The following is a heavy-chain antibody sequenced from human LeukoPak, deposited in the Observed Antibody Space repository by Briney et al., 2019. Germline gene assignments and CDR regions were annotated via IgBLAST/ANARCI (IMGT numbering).Heavy chain of an antibody. CDR2: IRYDGNNK. D-gene: IGHD3-10*01. J-gene: IGHJ4*02. CDR3: AEGQSLGSASFRALDY. V-gene: IGHV3-30*02. CDR1: GFSFSSYG. Sequence: PGGSLRLSCAASGFSFSSYGMHWVRQAPGKGLEWVSFIRYDGNNKYYADSVKGRFTISRDTSKNTLYLQMSSLRAEDTAVYYCAEGQSLGSASFRALDYWGQGTLVTASS.